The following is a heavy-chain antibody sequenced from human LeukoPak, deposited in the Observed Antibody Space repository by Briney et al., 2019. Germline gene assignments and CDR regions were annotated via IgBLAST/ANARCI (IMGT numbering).Heavy chain of an antibody. CDR2: ISSSSYI. Sequence: GGSLRLSCAASGFTFSSYSMNWVRQAPGKGLEWVSSISSSSYIYYADSVKGRFTISRDNAKSSLYLQMNSLRAEDTAVYYCARDGFTGYVYSWGQGTLVAVSS. V-gene: IGHV3-21*01. D-gene: IGHD3-10*01. CDR3: ARDGFTGYVYS. CDR1: GFTFSSYS. J-gene: IGHJ4*02.